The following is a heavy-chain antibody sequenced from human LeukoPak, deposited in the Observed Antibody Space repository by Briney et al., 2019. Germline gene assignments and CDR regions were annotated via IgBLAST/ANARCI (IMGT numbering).Heavy chain of an antibody. CDR2: INAYNGNT. V-gene: IGHV1-18*01. Sequence: GASVKVSCKASGYTFTNYGISWVRQAPGQGLEWMGWINAYNGNTNYAQKLQGRVTMTTDTSTNTAYMELRSLRSDDTAVYYCARGGYYYDSSGHYSEDAFDIWGQGTMVTVSS. J-gene: IGHJ3*02. CDR1: GYTFTNYG. D-gene: IGHD3-22*01. CDR3: ARGGYYYDSSGHYSEDAFDI.